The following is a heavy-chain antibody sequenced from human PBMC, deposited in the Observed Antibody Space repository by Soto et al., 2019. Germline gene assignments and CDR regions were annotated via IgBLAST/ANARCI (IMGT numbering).Heavy chain of an antibody. CDR3: GREVYNWHYYFVN. J-gene: IGHJ4*02. CDR1: GGSISSGDYY. D-gene: IGHD1-7*01. V-gene: IGHV4-30-4*01. CDR2: IYYSGST. Sequence: PSETLSLTCTVSGGSISSGDYYWSWIRQPPGKVLEWIGYIYYSGSTYYNPSLKSRVTISVDTAKNQFSLKLSSVTAADTAVYYCGREVYNWHYYFVNWGEGTLGTV.